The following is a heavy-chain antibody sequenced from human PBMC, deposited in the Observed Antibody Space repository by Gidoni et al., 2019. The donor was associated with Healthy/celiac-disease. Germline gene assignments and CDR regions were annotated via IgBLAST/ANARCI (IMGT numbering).Heavy chain of an antibody. CDR3: TRGDDFWSGYEVGWFDP. D-gene: IGHD3-3*01. Sequence: EVQLVESGGGLVQPGRSLRLSCTASGFTFGDYAMSWFRQAPGKGLEVVGFIRIKAYGGTTEYAASVKGRFTISRDDSKSIAYLQMNSLKTEDTAVYYCTRGDDFWSGYEVGWFDPWGQGTLVTVSS. J-gene: IGHJ5*02. V-gene: IGHV3-49*03. CDR2: IRIKAYGGTT. CDR1: GFTFGDYA.